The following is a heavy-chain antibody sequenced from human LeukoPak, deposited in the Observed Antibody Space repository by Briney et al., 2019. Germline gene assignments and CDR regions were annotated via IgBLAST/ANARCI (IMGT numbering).Heavy chain of an antibody. D-gene: IGHD2-2*01. CDR2: INPSGGST. V-gene: IGHV1-46*01. Sequence: ASVKVSCKASGYTFTSYYMHWVRQAPGQGLEWMGIINPSGGSTSYAQKFQGRVTMTRDMSTSTVYMELSSLRSEDTAVYYCARSGVVVPAAQIAAALLAPVHYNWFDPWGQGTLVTVSS. J-gene: IGHJ5*02. CDR1: GYTFTSYY. CDR3: ARSGVVVPAAQIAAALLAPVHYNWFDP.